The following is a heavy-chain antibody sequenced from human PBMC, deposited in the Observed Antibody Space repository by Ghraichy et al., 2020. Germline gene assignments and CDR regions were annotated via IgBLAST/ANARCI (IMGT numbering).Heavy chain of an antibody. Sequence: SQTLSLTCNVSGDSISSSSYYYWGWIRQPPGQGLEWIGTINYSGTTYYNPSLKSRVTISVDTPKNQFSLKLTSGTAADTAAYYCARSRSGGLLITFGGIVAHLDVWGKGTTVTVSA. CDR3: ARSRSGGLLITFGGIVAHLDV. CDR1: GDSISSSSYYY. V-gene: IGHV4-39*01. J-gene: IGHJ6*04. D-gene: IGHD3-16*02. CDR2: INYSGTT.